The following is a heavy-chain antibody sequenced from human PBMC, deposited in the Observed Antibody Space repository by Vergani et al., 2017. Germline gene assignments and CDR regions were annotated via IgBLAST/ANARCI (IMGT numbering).Heavy chain of an antibody. Sequence: QVQLQESGPGLVKPSQTLSLTCTVSGGSISSGGYYWSWIRQHPGKGLEWIGYIYYSGSTYYNPSLKSRVTISVDTSKNQFSLKLSSVTAADTAVYYCARGSLWFGTIDAFDIWGQGTMVTVSS. CDR1: GGSISSGGYY. V-gene: IGHV4-31*03. D-gene: IGHD3-10*01. CDR2: IYYSGST. J-gene: IGHJ3*02. CDR3: ARGSLWFGTIDAFDI.